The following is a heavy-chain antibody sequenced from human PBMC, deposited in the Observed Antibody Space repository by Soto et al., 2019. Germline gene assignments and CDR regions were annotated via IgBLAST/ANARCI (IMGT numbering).Heavy chain of an antibody. J-gene: IGHJ6*01. CDR1: GFTFSGYW. CDR3: ASNYAYAEGYYWYGIDV. CDR2: ISSYGSDT. V-gene: IGHV3-74*01. Sequence: EVQLVESGGGLVLPGGSLRLSCAASGFTFSGYWMHWVRQAPGKGLVWVSRISSYGSDTHYADSVKGRFTISRDNAKNTLYLQMNSLRADDTAVYYCASNYAYAEGYYWYGIDVW. D-gene: IGHD3-16*01.